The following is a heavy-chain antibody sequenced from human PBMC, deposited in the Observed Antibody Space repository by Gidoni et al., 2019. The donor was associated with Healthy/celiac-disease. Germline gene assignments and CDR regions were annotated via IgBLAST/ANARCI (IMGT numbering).Heavy chain of an antibody. J-gene: IGHJ4*02. D-gene: IGHD6-6*01. CDR1: GGTFSSYA. CDR3: ARLYSSSSGDY. CDR2: IIPIFGTA. Sequence: QVQLVPSGAKVKQPGSSVKLSCKASGGTFSSYASRWVRQAPGQGLEWMGGIIPIFGTANYAQKFQGRVTITADESTSTAYMELSSLRSEDTAVYYCARLYSSSSGDYLGQGTLVTVSS. V-gene: IGHV1-69*01.